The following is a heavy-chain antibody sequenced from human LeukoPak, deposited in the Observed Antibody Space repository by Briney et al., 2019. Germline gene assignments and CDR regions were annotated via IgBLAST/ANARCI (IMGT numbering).Heavy chain of an antibody. CDR3: EIAVAVSGAFDI. V-gene: IGHV3-30-3*01. Sequence: GGALRLSCAASGFTFSSYAMHWVRQAPGKGLGGVAVISYDGSNKYYADSVKGRFTISRDNSKNTLYLQMNSLRAEDTAVYYCEIAVAVSGAFDIWGQGTMVTVSS. CDR1: GFTFSSYA. J-gene: IGHJ3*02. CDR2: ISYDGSNK. D-gene: IGHD6-19*01.